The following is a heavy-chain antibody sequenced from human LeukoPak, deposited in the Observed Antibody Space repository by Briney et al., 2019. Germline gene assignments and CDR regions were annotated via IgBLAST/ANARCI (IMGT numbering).Heavy chain of an antibody. CDR3: ARGHYERINYPSWGAFDL. J-gene: IGHJ3*01. V-gene: IGHV4-59*02. D-gene: IGHD2-2*01. CDR2: IYHSGNS. Sequence: SETLSLTCTVSGGSVSDYYWSWIRQPPGKGLEWLGYIYHSGNSNYNPSVKIRVIMSVDTSQNQLSLKLISVTAADTAVYFCARGHYERINYPSWGAFDLWGPGTVLTVSS. CDR1: GGSVSDYY.